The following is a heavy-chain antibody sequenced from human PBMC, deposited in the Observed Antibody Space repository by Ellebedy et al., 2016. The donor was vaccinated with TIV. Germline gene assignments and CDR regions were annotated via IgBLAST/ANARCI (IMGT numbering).Heavy chain of an antibody. J-gene: IGHJ4*02. V-gene: IGHV3-30*03. D-gene: IGHD4-11*01. CDR3: VRGLDGKLDS. CDR1: AYSFSSSA. CDR2: ISYDGSNK. Sequence: GGSLRLXXAASAYSFSSSAMSWVRQAPGKGLEWVAVISYDGSNKFYADSVMGRFTISRDDARNSLYLQMNSLRAEDTAVYYCVRGLDGKLDSWGRGTLVTVSS.